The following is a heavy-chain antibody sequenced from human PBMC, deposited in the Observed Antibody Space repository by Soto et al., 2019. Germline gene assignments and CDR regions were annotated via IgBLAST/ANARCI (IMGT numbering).Heavy chain of an antibody. CDR2: ISYDGSNK. J-gene: IGHJ4*02. CDR1: GFTFSSYA. Sequence: GGSLRLSCAASGFTFSSYAMHWVRQAPGKGLEWVAVISYDGSNKYYADSVKGRFTISRDNSKNTLYLQMNSLRAEDTAVYYCARGVGYYGSGNVDYWGQGTLVTVSS. CDR3: ARGVGYYGSGNVDY. V-gene: IGHV3-30-3*01. D-gene: IGHD3-10*01.